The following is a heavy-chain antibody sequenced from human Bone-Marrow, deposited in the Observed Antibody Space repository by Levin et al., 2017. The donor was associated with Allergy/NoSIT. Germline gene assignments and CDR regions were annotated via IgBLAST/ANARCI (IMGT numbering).Heavy chain of an antibody. D-gene: IGHD3-22*01. J-gene: IGHJ4*02. CDR3: ARNLFDYYDKSGVYSF. CDR2: INPNSGDT. CDR1: GYTFTAYY. V-gene: IGHV1-2*02. Sequence: ASVKVSCKASGYTFTAYYIHWVRQAPGQGLEWMGWINPNSGDTNLAQKFQGRVSMTRDTSINTAYMELSRLRSDDTAVFYCARNLFDYYDKSGVYSFWGQGSLVTVSS.